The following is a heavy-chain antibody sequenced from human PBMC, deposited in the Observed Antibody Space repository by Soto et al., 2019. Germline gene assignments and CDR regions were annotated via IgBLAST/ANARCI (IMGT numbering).Heavy chain of an antibody. J-gene: IGHJ4*02. CDR1: GGSISSSSYY. CDR3: ASQNQGGIAVAGIPLVDY. Sequence: QLQLQESGPGLVKPSETLSLTCTVSGGSISSSSYYWGWIRQPPGKGLEWIGSIYYSGSTYYNPSLKSRVTISVDTSKNQFSLKLSSVTAADTAVYYCASQNQGGIAVAGIPLVDYWGQGTLVTVSS. D-gene: IGHD6-19*01. V-gene: IGHV4-39*01. CDR2: IYYSGST.